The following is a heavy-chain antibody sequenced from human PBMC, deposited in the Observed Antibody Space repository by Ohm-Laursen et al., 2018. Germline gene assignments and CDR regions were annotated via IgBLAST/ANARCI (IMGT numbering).Heavy chain of an antibody. CDR1: GFTFSTFG. V-gene: IGHV3-33*01. CDR3: TRDRLAFCSGDCYSGDY. CDR2: IRYDGINK. Sequence: SLRLSCAAFGFTFSTFGTHWVRQAPGKGLEWVAVIRYDGINKYYADSVKGRFTISRDNSKNTLDLQMNSLRADDTAVYYCTRDRLAFCSGDCYSGDYWGQGILVIVSS. D-gene: IGHD2-21*02. J-gene: IGHJ4*02.